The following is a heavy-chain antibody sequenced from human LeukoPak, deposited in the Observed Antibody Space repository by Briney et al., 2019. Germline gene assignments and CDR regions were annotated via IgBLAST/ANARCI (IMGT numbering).Heavy chain of an antibody. J-gene: IGHJ4*02. CDR1: GYTFTDYY. V-gene: IGHV1-46*01. CDR2: INPSGGST. D-gene: IGHD1-26*01. CDR3: ARDLGLDDSGSFGWAHFDY. Sequence: ASVKVSCKTSGYTFTDYYIHWVRQAPGQGLEWMGIINPSGGSTSYAQKFQGRVTMTRDMSTSTVYMELSSLRSEDTAVYYCARDLGLDDSGSFGWAHFDYWGQGTLVTVSS.